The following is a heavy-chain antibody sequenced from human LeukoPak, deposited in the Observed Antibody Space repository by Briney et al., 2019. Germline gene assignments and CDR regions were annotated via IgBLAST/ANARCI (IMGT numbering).Heavy chain of an antibody. CDR1: GFTFTSSA. CDR3: AADYSYYDSSGPMGY. V-gene: IGHV1-58*02. Sequence: PVKVSCKASGFTFTSSAMQWVRQARGQGLEWIGWIVVGSGNTNYAQKFQERVTITRDMSTSTAYMELSSLRSEDTAVYYCAADYSYYDSSGPMGYWGQGTLVTVSS. J-gene: IGHJ4*02. D-gene: IGHD3-22*01. CDR2: IVVGSGNT.